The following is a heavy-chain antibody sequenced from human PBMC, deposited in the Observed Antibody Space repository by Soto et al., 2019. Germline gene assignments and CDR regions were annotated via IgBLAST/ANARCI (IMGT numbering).Heavy chain of an antibody. CDR2: INAGNGNT. V-gene: IGHV1-3*01. CDR1: GYTFTSYA. J-gene: IGHJ4*02. D-gene: IGHD1-26*01. CDR3: ARVTIGSYYSDY. Sequence: ASVKVSCKASGYTFTSYAMHWVRQAPGQRLEWMGWINAGNGNTKYSQKFQGRVTITRDTSASTAYMELSSLRSEDTAVYYCARVTIGSYYSDYWGQGTLVTVSS.